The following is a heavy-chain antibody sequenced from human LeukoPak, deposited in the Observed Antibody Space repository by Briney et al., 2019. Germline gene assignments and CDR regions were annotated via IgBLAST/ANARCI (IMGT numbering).Heavy chain of an antibody. Sequence: SETLSLTCTVSGGSISSYYWSWIRQPPGKGLEWIAYISDIGSINYNPSLKSRVTISLDTSKNQFSLKLSSVTAADTAVYYCAGHHPRNTVDFWGQGTLVTVSS. J-gene: IGHJ4*02. D-gene: IGHD2/OR15-2a*01. CDR1: GGSISSYY. CDR3: AGHHPRNTVDF. V-gene: IGHV4-59*08. CDR2: ISDIGSI.